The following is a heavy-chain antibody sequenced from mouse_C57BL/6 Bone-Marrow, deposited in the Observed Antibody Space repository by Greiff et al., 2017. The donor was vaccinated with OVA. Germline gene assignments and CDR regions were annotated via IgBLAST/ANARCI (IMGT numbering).Heavy chain of an antibody. V-gene: IGHV5-6*02. J-gene: IGHJ2*01. CDR1: GFTFSSYG. Sequence: EVKLVESGGDLVKPGGSLKLSCAASGFTFSSYGMSWVRQTPDKRLEWVATISSGGSYTYYPDSVKGRFTISRDNAKNTLYLQMSSLKSEDTAMYYCARGVTPYYFDYWGQGTTLTVSS. CDR3: ARGVTPYYFDY. CDR2: ISSGGSYT. D-gene: IGHD2-2*01.